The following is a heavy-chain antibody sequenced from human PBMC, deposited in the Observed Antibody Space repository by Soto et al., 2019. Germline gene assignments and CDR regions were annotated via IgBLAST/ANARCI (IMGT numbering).Heavy chain of an antibody. CDR2: IYHGVST. CDR1: GYSISSGDY. CDR3: AGVGHWVPYYYDSSPYPFENWFDP. V-gene: IGHV4-38-2*01. J-gene: IGHJ5*02. D-gene: IGHD3-22*01. Sequence: TSETLSLTGAVCGYSISSGDYWGWLRQPPGKGLEWIGSIYHGVSTYYNPSLNSRVTLSIDMTNNHVSLILNSVTAADTAVYYCAGVGHWVPYYYDSSPYPFENWFDPWGQGTLVTVSS.